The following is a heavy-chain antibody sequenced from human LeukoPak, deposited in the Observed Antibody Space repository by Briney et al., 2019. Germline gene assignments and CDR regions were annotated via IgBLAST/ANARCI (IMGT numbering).Heavy chain of an antibody. V-gene: IGHV3-21*06. CDR3: ARSGYSSSWYYYYYMDV. D-gene: IGHD6-13*01. J-gene: IGHJ6*03. Sequence: PGGSLRLSCAASRFTFSSYSMNWIRQAPGKGLEWVSAISSRSSYKYYADSVKGRFTVSRDNAKNSLYLEMNSLRVDDTAVYYCARSGYSSSWYYYYYMDVWGKGTTVTVSS. CDR1: RFTFSSYS. CDR2: ISSRSSYK.